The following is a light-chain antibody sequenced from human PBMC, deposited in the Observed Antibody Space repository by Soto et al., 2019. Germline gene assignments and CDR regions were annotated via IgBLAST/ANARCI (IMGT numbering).Light chain of an antibody. Sequence: QSVLTQPPSVSAAPGQKFTISCSGSSSNIGNNYVSWYQQLPGTAPKLLIYDNDKRPSGIPDRFSGSKSGTSATLDITGLQTGDEADYYCGTWDSSLSAGVFGGGTKVTVL. CDR3: GTWDSSLSAGV. V-gene: IGLV1-51*01. CDR2: DND. CDR1: SSNIGNNY. J-gene: IGLJ3*02.